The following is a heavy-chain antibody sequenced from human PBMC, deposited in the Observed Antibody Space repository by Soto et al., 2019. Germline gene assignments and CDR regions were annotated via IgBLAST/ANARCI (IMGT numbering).Heavy chain of an antibody. CDR1: GFSITPYY. J-gene: IGHJ4*02. CDR3: ARWFLETDGYNFDF. Sequence: SETLSLTCTVSGFSITPYYWVWIRQPPGEGLEWVGHIYYSGNTNYNPALKSRVTILVDRSKNQFSLRLNSVTAADTAVYYCARWFLETDGYNFDFWGQGTLVTVSS. CDR2: IYYSGNT. D-gene: IGHD5-12*01. V-gene: IGHV4-59*01.